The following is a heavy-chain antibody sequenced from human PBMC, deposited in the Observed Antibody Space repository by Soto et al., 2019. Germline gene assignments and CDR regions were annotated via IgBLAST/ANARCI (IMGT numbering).Heavy chain of an antibody. D-gene: IGHD2-21*02. V-gene: IGHV4-59*01. CDR2: VYYSGGA. J-gene: IGHJ6*02. CDR3: TRDGDGRMTTNPYYYYGMDV. Sequence: SETLSLTCTVSGGSISGYYWSWIRQPPGKGLEWIGNVYYSGGAKYNTSVKRRVSISVDTSKNQFSLNLSSVTAADTAVYYCTRDGDGRMTTNPYYYYGMDVWAQGSRSPSP. CDR1: GGSISGYY.